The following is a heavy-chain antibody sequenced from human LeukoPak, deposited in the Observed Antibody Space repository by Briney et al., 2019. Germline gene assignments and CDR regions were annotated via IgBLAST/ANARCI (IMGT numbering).Heavy chain of an antibody. J-gene: IGHJ4*02. CDR2: IREKASGGTT. D-gene: IGHD2/OR15-2a*01. V-gene: IGHV3-49*04. Sequence: PGRSLRLSRTTSGFTFGDYAMAWVRQTPERGLECVGSIREKASGGTTEYPASVKGRFTVSRDDSRSIAYLQMDSLKIEDAAVYYCSRWRVTSMLYSWGQGTLVTVSS. CDR1: GFTFGDYA. CDR3: SRWRVTSMLYS.